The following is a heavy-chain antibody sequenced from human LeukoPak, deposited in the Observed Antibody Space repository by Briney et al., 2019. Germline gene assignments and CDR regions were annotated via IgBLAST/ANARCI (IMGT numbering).Heavy chain of an antibody. CDR1: GFTFSSYG. CDR2: IRYDGSNK. D-gene: IGHD2-2*01. CDR3: AKGGIVVVPAAIPFDY. J-gene: IGHJ4*02. Sequence: GGSLRLSCAASGFTFSSYGMHWVRQAPGKGLEWGAFIRYDGSNKYYADSVKGRFTISRDNSKNTLYLQMNSLRAEDTAVYYCAKGGIVVVPAAIPFDYWGQGTLVTVSS. V-gene: IGHV3-30*02.